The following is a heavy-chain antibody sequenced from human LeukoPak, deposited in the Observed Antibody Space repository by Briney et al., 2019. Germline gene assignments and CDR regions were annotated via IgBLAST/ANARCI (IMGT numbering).Heavy chain of an antibody. CDR2: VFNSGGT. J-gene: IGHJ1*01. Sequence: ETLSLTCTVSGDSISSTNYYWAWIRPPPGKGLEWIGTVFNSGGTYYNPSLRSRVTISINTSNNQFFLNLTSVTAADTAVYYCAMSFDSHDGSDYSPYWGQGTLVTVSS. D-gene: IGHD3-22*01. CDR1: GDSISSTNYY. V-gene: IGHV4-39*01. CDR3: AMSFDSHDGSDYSPY.